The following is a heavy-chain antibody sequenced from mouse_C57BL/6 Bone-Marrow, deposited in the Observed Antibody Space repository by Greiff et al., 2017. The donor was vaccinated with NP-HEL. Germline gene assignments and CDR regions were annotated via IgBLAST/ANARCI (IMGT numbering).Heavy chain of an antibody. Sequence: VQLKESGPELVKPGASLKISCKASGYSFTGYYMNWVKQSPEKSLEWIGEINPSTGGTTYNQKFKAKATLTVDKSSSTAYMQLKSLTSEDSAVYYCARRRSSYYGTEGLAYWGQGTLVTVSA. CDR2: INPSTGGT. CDR3: ARRRSSYYGTEGLAY. V-gene: IGHV1-42*01. CDR1: GYSFTGYY. D-gene: IGHD2-1*01. J-gene: IGHJ3*01.